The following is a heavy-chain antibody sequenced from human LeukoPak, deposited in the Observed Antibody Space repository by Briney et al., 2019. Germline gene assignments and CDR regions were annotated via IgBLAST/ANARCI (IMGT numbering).Heavy chain of an antibody. D-gene: IGHD4-23*01. J-gene: IGHJ6*03. Sequence: PSETLSLTCAVYGGSFSGYYWSWIRQPPGKGVEWIGEINHSGSTNYNPSLKSRVTISVDTSKNQFSLKLSSVTAADTAVYYCARRIRWGDYYMDVWGKGTTVTISS. V-gene: IGHV4-34*01. CDR3: ARRIRWGDYYMDV. CDR2: INHSGST. CDR1: GGSFSGYY.